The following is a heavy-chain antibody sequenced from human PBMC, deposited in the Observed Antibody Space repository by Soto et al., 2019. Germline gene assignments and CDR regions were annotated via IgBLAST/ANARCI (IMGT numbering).Heavy chain of an antibody. D-gene: IGHD3-9*01. V-gene: IGHV1-8*01. J-gene: IGHJ6*03. CDR1: GYTFTSYD. Sequence: QVQLVQSGAEVKKPGASVKVSCKASGYTFTSYDINWVRQATGQGLEWMGWMNPNSGNTGYAQKFQGRVTMTRNTSMSTAYMALRSLRSEDTAVYYCARGGTDYDILTGYYPYYYYYMDVWGKETTVTVSS. CDR2: MNPNSGNT. CDR3: ARGGTDYDILTGYYPYYYYYMDV.